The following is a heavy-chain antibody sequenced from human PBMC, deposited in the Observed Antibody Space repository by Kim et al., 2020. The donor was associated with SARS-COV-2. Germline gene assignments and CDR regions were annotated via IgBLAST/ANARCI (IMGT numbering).Heavy chain of an antibody. CDR3: TRIPATTLAFWDAFDI. D-gene: IGHD1-1*01. CDR2: IRSKANSYAT. Sequence: GGSLRLSCAASGFTFSGSPLHWVRQASGKGLEWVGRIRSKANSYATGYAASVKGRFTISRDDSKNTAYLEMSGLKTEDTALYYCTRIPATTLAFWDAFDIWGQGTMVTVYS. J-gene: IGHJ3*02. CDR1: GFTFSGSP. V-gene: IGHV3-73*01.